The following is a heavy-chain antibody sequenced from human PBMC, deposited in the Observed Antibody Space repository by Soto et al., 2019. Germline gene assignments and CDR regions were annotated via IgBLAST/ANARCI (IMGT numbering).Heavy chain of an antibody. CDR2: ISGSGGAT. D-gene: IGHD3-22*01. CDR1: GFTFSSCS. J-gene: IGHJ4*02. V-gene: IGHV3-23*01. CDR3: AKGYFDGSGYYYEPDY. Sequence: QPGGSLRLSCAASGFTFSSCSMTWVRQAPGKGLEWVSSISGSGGATYFADSMKGRFTISRDNFKNTLYLQMNSLRAEDTALYYCAKGYFDGSGYYYEPDYWGQGTLVTVSS.